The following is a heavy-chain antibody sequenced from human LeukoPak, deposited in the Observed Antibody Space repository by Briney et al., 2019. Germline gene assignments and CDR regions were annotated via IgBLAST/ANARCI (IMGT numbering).Heavy chain of an antibody. V-gene: IGHV1-46*01. CDR2: INPSGGST. D-gene: IGHD3-9*01. Sequence: ASVKVSCKASGYTFTSYYMHWVRQAPGQGLEWMGIINPSGGSTSYAQKFQGRVTMTRDTSTSTVYMELSSLRSEDTAVYYCARDPHTIYDIPHNWFDPWGQGTLVTVSS. J-gene: IGHJ5*02. CDR3: ARDPHTIYDIPHNWFDP. CDR1: GYTFTSYY.